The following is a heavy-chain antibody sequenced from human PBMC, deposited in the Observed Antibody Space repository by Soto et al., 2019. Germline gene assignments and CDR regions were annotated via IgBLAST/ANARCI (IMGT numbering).Heavy chain of an antibody. CDR2: ISAYNGNT. CDR1: GYTFSSYG. D-gene: IGHD2-15*01. J-gene: IGHJ4*02. V-gene: IGHV1-18*01. CDR3: AKTDGYCSGNSCYPFDY. Sequence: APVKVSCKASGYTFSSYGITWGRQAPGQALEWMGWISAYNGNTNYAQRFQGRVTMTTDTSTSTAYMDLRSLRSDDTAVYYCAKTDGYCSGNSCYPFDYWGQGTLVTVSS.